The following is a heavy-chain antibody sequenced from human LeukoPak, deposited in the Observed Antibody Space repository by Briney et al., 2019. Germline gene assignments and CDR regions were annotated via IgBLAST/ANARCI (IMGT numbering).Heavy chain of an antibody. J-gene: IGHJ4*02. D-gene: IGHD3-22*01. CDR1: GDSISSRTNY. Sequence: NPAETLSLTCPVSGDSISSRTNYRGWIRQPPVKGPEWIGCIYYNGNTYYNPSLRSRVTISLDTSKNQFSLKLTSVTAADTAVYYCGRVRKSDTAIDYWGQGTLVTVSS. CDR3: GRVRKSDTAIDY. CDR2: IYYNGNT. V-gene: IGHV4-39*07.